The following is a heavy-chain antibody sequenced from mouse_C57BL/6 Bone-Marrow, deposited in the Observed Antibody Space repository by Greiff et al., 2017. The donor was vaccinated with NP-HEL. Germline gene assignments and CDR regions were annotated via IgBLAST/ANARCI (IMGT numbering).Heavy chain of an antibody. Sequence: VQLQQPGAELVRPGSSVKLSCKASGYTFTSYWMHWVKQRPIQGLEWIGNIDPSDSETHYNQKFKDKATLTVDKSSSTAYMQLSSLTSEDSAVYYCARRVLGRDYFDYWGQGTTLTVSS. V-gene: IGHV1-52*01. CDR2: IDPSDSET. J-gene: IGHJ2*01. D-gene: IGHD4-1*01. CDR1: GYTFTSYW. CDR3: ARRVLGRDYFDY.